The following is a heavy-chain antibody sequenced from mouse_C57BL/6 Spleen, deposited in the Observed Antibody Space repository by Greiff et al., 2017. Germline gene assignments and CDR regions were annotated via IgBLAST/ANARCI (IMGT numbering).Heavy chain of an antibody. CDR1: GYAFSSSW. CDR2: IYPGDGDT. V-gene: IGHV1-82*01. D-gene: IGHD1-1*01. CDR3: ASGNYYGSSYPFAMDY. Sequence: QVQLQQSGPELVKPGASVKISCTASGYAFSSSWMNWVQQRPGKGLEWIGRIYPGDGDTNYNGKFKGKATLTADKSSSTAYMQLSSLTSEDSAVYFCASGNYYGSSYPFAMDYWGQGTSVTVSS. J-gene: IGHJ4*01.